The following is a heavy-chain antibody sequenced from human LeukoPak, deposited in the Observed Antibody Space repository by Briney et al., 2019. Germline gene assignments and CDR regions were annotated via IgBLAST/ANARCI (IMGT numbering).Heavy chain of an antibody. CDR2: ISGSGANT. CDR1: GFTFSNYA. D-gene: IGHD2-2*01. J-gene: IGHJ4*02. Sequence: GGSLRLSCAASGFTFSNYAMSWVRQAPGKGLEWISAISGSGANTYYAVSVRGRFTISRDNSGNTVSLQVNSLRAEDTAVYYCAREPIGVPAADYWGQGTLVSVSS. CDR3: AREPIGVPAADY. V-gene: IGHV3-23*01.